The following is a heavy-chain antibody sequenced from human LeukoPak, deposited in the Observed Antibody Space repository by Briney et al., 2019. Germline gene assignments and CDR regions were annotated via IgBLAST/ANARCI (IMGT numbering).Heavy chain of an antibody. Sequence: PGGSLRLSCAASGFTFTTYAMTWVRQAPGKGLEWVSAISGSGGDPYYVDSVKGRFTISRDNSRNTLYLQMNSLRADDTAVYYCAKTRGCTAMALDYWGQGTLVTVSS. CDR1: GFTFTTYA. D-gene: IGHD5-18*01. J-gene: IGHJ4*02. CDR3: AKTRGCTAMALDY. V-gene: IGHV3-23*01. CDR2: ISGSGGDP.